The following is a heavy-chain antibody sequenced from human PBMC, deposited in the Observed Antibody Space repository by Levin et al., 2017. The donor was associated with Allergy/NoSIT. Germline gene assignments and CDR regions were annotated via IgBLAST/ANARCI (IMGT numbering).Heavy chain of an antibody. D-gene: IGHD5-18*01. Sequence: SSETLSLTCAVSGGSISSGGYSWSWIRQPPGTGLEWIGNIYLSGSPYYNPSLKSRVTRSVDRSKNQFSLNLSSVTAADTAVYYCARVAGYSYGYYFDYWGQGTLVTVSS. CDR1: GGSISSGGYS. V-gene: IGHV4-30-2*01. CDR2: IYLSGSP. CDR3: ARVAGYSYGYYFDY. J-gene: IGHJ4*02.